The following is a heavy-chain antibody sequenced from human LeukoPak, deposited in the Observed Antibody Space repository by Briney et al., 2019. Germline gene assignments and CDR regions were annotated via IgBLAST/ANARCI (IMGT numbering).Heavy chain of an antibody. D-gene: IGHD2-2*01. CDR1: GGTFSSYA. J-gene: IGHJ3*02. Sequence: SVKVSCKASGGTFSSYAISWVRQAPGQGLEWMGGIIPIFGTANYAQKFQGRVTITADKSTSTAYMELSSLRSEDTAVYYCATALILGYCSSTSCKEVADAFDIWGQGTMVIVPS. CDR2: IIPIFGTA. V-gene: IGHV1-69*06. CDR3: ATALILGYCSSTSCKEVADAFDI.